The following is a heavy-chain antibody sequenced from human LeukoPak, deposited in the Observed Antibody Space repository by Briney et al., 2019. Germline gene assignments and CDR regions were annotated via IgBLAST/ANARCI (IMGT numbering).Heavy chain of an antibody. CDR2: IYSGGST. J-gene: IGHJ4*02. D-gene: IGHD6-19*01. CDR1: GFTVSSNY. V-gene: IGHV3-53*01. Sequence: GGSLRLSCAASGFTVSSNYMSWVRQAPGKGLEWVSVIYSGGSTYYADSVKGRFTISRDNSKNTLYLQMNSLRAEDTAVYYCARVVYSSGWYFDYWGQGTLVTVSS. CDR3: ARVVYSSGWYFDY.